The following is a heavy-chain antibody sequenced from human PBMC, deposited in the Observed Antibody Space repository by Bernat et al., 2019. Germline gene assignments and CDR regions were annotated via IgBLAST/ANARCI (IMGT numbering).Heavy chain of an antibody. CDR1: GFTFSSYG. CDR3: AKDRSSSSWYDGDY. D-gene: IGHD6-13*01. V-gene: IGHV3-30*18. Sequence: QVQLVESGGGVVQPGRSLRLSCAASGFTFSSYGMHWVRQAPGKGLEWVAVISYDGSNKYYADSVKGRFTISRDNSKNTLYLQMNSLRAEDTAVYYCAKDRSSSSWYDGDYWGQGTLVTVSS. CDR2: ISYDGSNK. J-gene: IGHJ4*02.